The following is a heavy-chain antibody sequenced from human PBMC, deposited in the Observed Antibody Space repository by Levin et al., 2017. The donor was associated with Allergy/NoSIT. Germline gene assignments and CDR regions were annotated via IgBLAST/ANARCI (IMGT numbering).Heavy chain of an antibody. CDR3: ARDRWLQLVPGDYYYYGMDV. CDR1: GGSISSYY. Sequence: SQTLSLTCTVSGGSISSYYWSWIRQPPGKGLEWIGYIYYSGSTNYNPSLKSRVTISVDTSKNQFSLKLSSVTAADTAVYYCARDRWLQLVPGDYYYYGMDVWGQGTTVTVSS. CDR2: IYYSGST. V-gene: IGHV4-59*01. D-gene: IGHD5-24*01. J-gene: IGHJ6*02.